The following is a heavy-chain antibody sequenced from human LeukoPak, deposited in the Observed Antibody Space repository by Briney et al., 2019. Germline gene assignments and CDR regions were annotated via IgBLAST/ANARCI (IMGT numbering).Heavy chain of an antibody. J-gene: IGHJ4*02. Sequence: GGSLRLSCAASGFTFSSYWMSWVRQAPGKGLEWVANIKEDGSEKYYVDSVKGRFTISRDNAKNSRYLQMNSLRAEDTAVYYCARATSYYDFWSGYSSPEEYYFDYWGQGTLVTVSS. CDR2: IKEDGSEK. D-gene: IGHD3-3*01. CDR3: ARATSYYDFWSGYSSPEEYYFDY. CDR1: GFTFSSYW. V-gene: IGHV3-7*01.